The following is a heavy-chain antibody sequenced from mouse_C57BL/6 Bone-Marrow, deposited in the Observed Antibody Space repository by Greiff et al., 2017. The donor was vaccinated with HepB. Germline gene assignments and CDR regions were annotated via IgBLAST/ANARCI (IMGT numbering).Heavy chain of an antibody. CDR2: IDPNSGGT. Sequence: QVQLQQPGAELVKPGASVKLSCKASGYTFTSYWMHWVKQRPGRGLEWIGRIDPNSGGTKYNEKFKSKATLTVDKPSRTAYMQLSSLTSEDSAVYYSGRMRLRRDYFDYWGQSATLTVSS. J-gene: IGHJ2*01. V-gene: IGHV1-72*01. CDR3: GRMRLRRDYFDY. CDR1: GYTFTSYW.